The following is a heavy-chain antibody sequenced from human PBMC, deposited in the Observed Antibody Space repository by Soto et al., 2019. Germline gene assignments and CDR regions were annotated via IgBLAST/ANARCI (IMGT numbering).Heavy chain of an antibody. D-gene: IGHD6-13*01. Sequence: SKTLSLTCTVSGGSISSGDYYWNWIRQHPGKGLEWIGYIYYSGSTYYNPSLKSRVTISIDTSKNQFSLKLSSVTAADTAVYYCAREFEGGSWYYFDYWGQGTLVTVSS. CDR2: IYYSGST. V-gene: IGHV4-31*03. CDR1: GGSISSGDYY. CDR3: AREFEGGSWYYFDY. J-gene: IGHJ4*02.